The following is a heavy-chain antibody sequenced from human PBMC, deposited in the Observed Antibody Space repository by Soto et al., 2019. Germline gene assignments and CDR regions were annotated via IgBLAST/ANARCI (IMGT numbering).Heavy chain of an antibody. V-gene: IGHV4-61*01. D-gene: IGHD6-19*01. Sequence: QVQLQESGPGLVRPSETLSLTCTVSGGSVSSGHYYWSWSRQPPGKGLEWIGYISYTGSTNYNPSLKSRVTISVDTSKNQFSLKMNSVTGADTAVYYCASSGTGSGWLGGQGTPVTVSS. CDR1: GGSVSSGHYY. J-gene: IGHJ4*02. CDR3: ASSGTGSGWL. CDR2: ISYTGST.